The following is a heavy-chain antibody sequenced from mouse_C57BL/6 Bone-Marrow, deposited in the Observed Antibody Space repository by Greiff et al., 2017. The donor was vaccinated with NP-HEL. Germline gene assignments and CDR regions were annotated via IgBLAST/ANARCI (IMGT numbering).Heavy chain of an antibody. CDR3: AKIGYGSSYRYWYFDV. Sequence: VQLQQSGPGLVQPSQSLSITCTVSGFSLTSYGVHWVRQPPGKGLEWLGVIWSGGSTDYNAAFISRLSISKDNSKSQVFFKMNSLQADDTAIYYCAKIGYGSSYRYWYFDVWGTGTTVTVSS. J-gene: IGHJ1*03. CDR1: GFSLTSYG. D-gene: IGHD1-1*01. CDR2: IWSGGST. V-gene: IGHV2-4*01.